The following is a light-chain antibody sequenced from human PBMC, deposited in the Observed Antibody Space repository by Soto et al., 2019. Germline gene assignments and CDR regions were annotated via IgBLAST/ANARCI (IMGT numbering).Light chain of an antibody. CDR1: QAINNN. CDR2: GAS. V-gene: IGKV3-11*01. J-gene: IGKJ5*01. CDR3: QQRSNWPT. Sequence: TQAPDTLSFSPGERATLSCRASQAINNNVAWYQLKDGQVPRLLIYGASTRAADVPAGFSGGGSGTDFTLTISSLESEDFAIYYCQQRSNWPTFGQGTRLEIK.